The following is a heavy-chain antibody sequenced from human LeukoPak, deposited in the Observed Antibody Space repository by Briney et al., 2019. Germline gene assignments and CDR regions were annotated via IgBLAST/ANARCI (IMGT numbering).Heavy chain of an antibody. V-gene: IGHV1-69*01. Sequence: GASVKVSCKASGGTFSSYAISGVRQAPGQGLEWTGGIIPIFGTANYAQKFQGRVTITADESTSTAYMELSSLRSEDTAVYYCARTTSGYSYGYPFGYWGQGTLVTVSS. CDR2: IIPIFGTA. CDR1: GGTFSSYA. D-gene: IGHD5-18*01. J-gene: IGHJ4*02. CDR3: ARTTSGYSYGYPFGY.